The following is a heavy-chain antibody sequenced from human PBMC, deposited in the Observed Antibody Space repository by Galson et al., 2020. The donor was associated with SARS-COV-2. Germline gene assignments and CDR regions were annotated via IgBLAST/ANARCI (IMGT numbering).Heavy chain of an antibody. CDR2: ISSSGSTI. CDR3: ARVVVGAIFFDY. V-gene: IGHV3-11*04. CDR1: GFTFSDYY. J-gene: IGHJ4*02. D-gene: IGHD1-26*01. Sequence: NSGGSLRLSCAASGFTFSDYYMSWIRQAPGKGLEWVSYISSSGSTIYYADSVKGRFTISRDNAKNSLYLQMNSLRAEDTAVYYCARVVVGAIFFDYWGQGTLVTVSS.